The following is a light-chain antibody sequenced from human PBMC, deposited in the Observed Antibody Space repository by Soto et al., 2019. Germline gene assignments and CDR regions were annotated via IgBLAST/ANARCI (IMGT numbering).Light chain of an antibody. CDR1: SSDVGGYNY. CDR2: EVS. CDR3: NSCADSSSILA. Sequence: QSVLTQPPSVSGSPGQSVTISCTGTSSDVGGYNYVSWYQQHPGKAPKLMIYEVSKRPSGVPDRFSGSKSDNTASLTVSGLQAEDEDDYYCNSCADSSSILAFGSGTKLTVL. V-gene: IGLV2-8*01. J-gene: IGLJ1*01.